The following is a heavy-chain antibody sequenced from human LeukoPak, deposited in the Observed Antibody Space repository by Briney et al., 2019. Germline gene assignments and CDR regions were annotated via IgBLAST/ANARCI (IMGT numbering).Heavy chain of an antibody. D-gene: IGHD6-19*01. Sequence: QPGRSLRLSCAASGFTFSSYGMHWVRQAPGKGLEWVAVISYDGSNKYYADSVKGRFTISRDNTNNALYLQMNSLRVEDTAVYYCVKNDGWFHLAQWGQGTLVTVSS. J-gene: IGHJ4*02. CDR1: GFTFSSYG. V-gene: IGHV3-30*18. CDR2: ISYDGSNK. CDR3: VKNDGWFHLAQ.